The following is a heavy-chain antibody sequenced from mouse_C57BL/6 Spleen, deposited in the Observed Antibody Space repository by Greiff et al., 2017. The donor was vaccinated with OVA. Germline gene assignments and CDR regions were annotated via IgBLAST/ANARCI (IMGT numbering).Heavy chain of an antibody. J-gene: IGHJ4*01. Sequence: VKLQQSGPELVKPGASVKISCKASGYAFSSSWMNWVKQRPGKGLEWIGRIYPGDGDTNYNGKFKGKATLTADKSSSTAYMQLSSLTSEDSAVYFCARPCYDYDGYAMDYWGQGTSVTVSS. CDR2: IYPGDGDT. V-gene: IGHV1-82*01. CDR1: GYAFSSSW. CDR3: ARPCYDYDGYAMDY. D-gene: IGHD2-4*01.